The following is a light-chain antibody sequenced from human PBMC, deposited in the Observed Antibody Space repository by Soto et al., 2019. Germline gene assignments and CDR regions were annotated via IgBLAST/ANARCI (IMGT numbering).Light chain of an antibody. V-gene: IGKV1-6*01. Sequence: IQMTQSPYSLSASVGDRVTITCRASQGIRNELGWYQQKPGKAPKLLIYAVSNLQSGVPSRFSGSGSGTEFTLTISSLQPEDFATYYCLQDADYPYTFGQGTRVEIK. CDR2: AVS. CDR1: QGIRNE. J-gene: IGKJ2*01. CDR3: LQDADYPYT.